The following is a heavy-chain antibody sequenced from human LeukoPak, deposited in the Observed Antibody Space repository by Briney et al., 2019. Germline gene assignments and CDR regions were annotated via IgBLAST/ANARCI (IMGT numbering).Heavy chain of an antibody. D-gene: IGHD5-12*01. CDR3: ARVGYSGYDYDY. CDR2: ISGSGDST. V-gene: IGHV3-23*01. Sequence: GGSLRLSCEASGFPFSSYAMSWVRQAPGKGLEWVSVISGSGDSTYYADSVEGRCTSSRDNSKDALYLQMNSLRAEDTAVYYCARVGYSGYDYDYWGQGTLVTVPS. J-gene: IGHJ4*02. CDR1: GFPFSSYA.